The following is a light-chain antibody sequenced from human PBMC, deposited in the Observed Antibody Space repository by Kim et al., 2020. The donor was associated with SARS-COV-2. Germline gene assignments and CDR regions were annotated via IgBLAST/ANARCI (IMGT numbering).Light chain of an antibody. CDR3: GTWDSSLSAVV. Sequence: GQKVTISCSGSSSNIGDNNVSWYQQLPGTAPKLLIYDNNKRPSGIPDRFSGSKSGTSATLGITGLQTGDEADYHCGTWDSSLSAVVFGGGTQLTVL. V-gene: IGLV1-51*01. CDR2: DNN. J-gene: IGLJ2*01. CDR1: SSNIGDNN.